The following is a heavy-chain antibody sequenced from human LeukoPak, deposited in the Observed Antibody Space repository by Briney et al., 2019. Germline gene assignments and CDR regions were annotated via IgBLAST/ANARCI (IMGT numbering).Heavy chain of an antibody. Sequence: ASVKVSCKASGYTFTSYYMHWVRQAPGQGLEWMGIINPSGGSTSYAQKFQGRVTMTRDISTSTVYMELSSLRSEDTAVYYCARAGRMIAVAGILYYYYMDVWGKGTTVTVSS. CDR2: INPSGGST. CDR3: ARAGRMIAVAGILYYYYMDV. J-gene: IGHJ6*03. V-gene: IGHV1-46*01. CDR1: GYTFTSYY. D-gene: IGHD6-19*01.